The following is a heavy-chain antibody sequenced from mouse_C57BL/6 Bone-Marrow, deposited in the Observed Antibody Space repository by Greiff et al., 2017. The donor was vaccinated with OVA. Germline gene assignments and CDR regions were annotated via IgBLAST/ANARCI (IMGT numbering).Heavy chain of an antibody. D-gene: IGHD1-1*01. CDR3: ARADGSSLYYAMDY. J-gene: IGHJ4*01. Sequence: QVHVKQSGAELARPGASVKLSCKASGYTFTSYGISWVKQRTGQGLEWIGEIYPRSGNTYYNEKFKGKATLTADKSSSTAYMELRSLTSEDSAVYFCARADGSSLYYAMDYWGQGTSVTVSS. CDR2: IYPRSGNT. CDR1: GYTFTSYG. V-gene: IGHV1-81*01.